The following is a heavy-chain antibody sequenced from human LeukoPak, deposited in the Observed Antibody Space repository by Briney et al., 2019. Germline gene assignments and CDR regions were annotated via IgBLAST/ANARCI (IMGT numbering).Heavy chain of an antibody. CDR3: ARQYCSGDCYHNWFDP. J-gene: IGHJ5*02. CDR2: ISSSSSYI. V-gene: IGHV3-21*01. D-gene: IGHD2-21*02. CDR1: GFTFSTYS. Sequence: PGGSLRLSCAASGFTFSTYSMNWVRQAPGKGLEWVSSISSSSSYIHYADTVKGRFTISRDNAKNSLYLQMNSLRDEDTAVYYCARQYCSGDCYHNWFDPRGQGTLVTVSS.